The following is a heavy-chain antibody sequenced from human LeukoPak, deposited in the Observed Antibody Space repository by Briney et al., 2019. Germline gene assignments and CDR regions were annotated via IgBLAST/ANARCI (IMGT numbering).Heavy chain of an antibody. D-gene: IGHD2-2*01. CDR1: GYTFTGYY. CDR3: ARDIVVVPAAIGWFDP. J-gene: IGHJ5*02. Sequence: ASVKVSCKASGYTFTGYYMHWVRQAPGQGLERMGWINPNSGGTNYAQKFQGRVTMTRDTSISTAYMELSRLRSDDTAVYYCARDIVVVPAAIGWFDPWGQGTLVTVSS. CDR2: INPNSGGT. V-gene: IGHV1-2*02.